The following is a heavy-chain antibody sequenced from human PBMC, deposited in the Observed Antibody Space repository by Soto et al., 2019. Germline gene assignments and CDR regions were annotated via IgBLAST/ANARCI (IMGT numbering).Heavy chain of an antibody. Sequence: QITLKESGPTLVIPPQTLTLTCTFSGFSLTSGVGVGWIRQPPGKALEGLALIYWDDDKRYNPSLKNRLTITKDTSKNQVVLTMTNVGPVDTATYFCAHIDPEIVTVGGHGGFDYWGQGTLVTVSS. V-gene: IGHV2-5*02. J-gene: IGHJ4*02. CDR3: AHIDPEIVTVGGHGGFDY. CDR2: IYWDDDK. CDR1: GFSLTSGVG. D-gene: IGHD5-12*01.